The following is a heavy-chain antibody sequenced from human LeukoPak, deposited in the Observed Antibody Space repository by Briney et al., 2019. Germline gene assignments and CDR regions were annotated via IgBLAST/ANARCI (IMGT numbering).Heavy chain of an antibody. V-gene: IGHV3-74*01. D-gene: IGHD2-15*01. CDR2: INSDGSST. Sequence: GESLRLSCAASAFTFSSYWMHWVRQAPGKGLVWVSRINSDGSSTSYADSVKGRFTISRDNAKNTLYLQMNSLRAEDTAMYYCARGSDCSGGSCYSYWYFDLWGRGTLVTVFS. J-gene: IGHJ2*01. CDR1: AFTFSSYW. CDR3: ARGSDCSGGSCYSYWYFDL.